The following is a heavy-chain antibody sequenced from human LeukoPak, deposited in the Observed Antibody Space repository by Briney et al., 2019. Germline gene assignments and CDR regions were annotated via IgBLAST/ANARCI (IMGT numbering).Heavy chain of an antibody. CDR3: ARVDIAVAGPDY. V-gene: IGHV3-21*01. CDR2: ISSSSSYI. Sequence: GGSLRLSCAASGFTFSSYSMNWVRQAPGKGLEWVSSISSSSSYIYYAGSVKGRFTISRDNAKNSLYLQMNSLRAEDTAVYYCARVDIAVAGPDYWGQGTLVTVSS. D-gene: IGHD6-19*01. CDR1: GFTFSSYS. J-gene: IGHJ4*02.